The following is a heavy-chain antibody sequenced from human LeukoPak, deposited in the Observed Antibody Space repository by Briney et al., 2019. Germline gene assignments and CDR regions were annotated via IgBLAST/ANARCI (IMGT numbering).Heavy chain of an antibody. V-gene: IGHV4-34*01. J-gene: IGHJ4*02. CDR2: INHSGST. Sequence: SETLSLTCAVYGGSFSGYYWSWIRQPPGKGLEWIGEINHSGSTNYNPSLKSRVTISVDTSKNQFSLKLSSVTAADTVVYYCARVPYSSGWYVVDYWGQGTLVTVSS. CDR1: GGSFSGYY. D-gene: IGHD6-19*01. CDR3: ARVPYSSGWYVVDY.